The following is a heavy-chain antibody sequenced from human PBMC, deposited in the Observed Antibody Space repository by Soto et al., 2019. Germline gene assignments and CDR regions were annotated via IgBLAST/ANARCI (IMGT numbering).Heavy chain of an antibody. CDR1: GFTFSSYG. J-gene: IGHJ1*01. Sequence: GGSLRLSCAASGFTFSSYGMHWVRQAPGKGLEWVAVISFDGSNKYYADSVKGRFTISRDNSKSTLSLQMNSLRPEDTAVYYCARSGASGSYQYFQHWGQGTLVTVSS. D-gene: IGHD1-26*01. V-gene: IGHV3-30*03. CDR3: ARSGASGSYQYFQH. CDR2: ISFDGSNK.